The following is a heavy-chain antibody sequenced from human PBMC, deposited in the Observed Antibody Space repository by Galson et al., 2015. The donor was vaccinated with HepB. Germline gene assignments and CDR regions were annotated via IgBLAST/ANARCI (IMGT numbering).Heavy chain of an antibody. CDR3: AARRWGSYRSAPGGFDP. CDR1: GFTFTSSA. Sequence: ASGFTFTSSAMQWVRQARGQRLEWIGWIVVGSGNTNYAQKFQERVTITRDMSTSTAYMELSSLRSEDTAVYYCAARRWGSYRSAPGGFDPWGQGTLVTVSS. CDR2: IVVGSGNT. J-gene: IGHJ5*02. D-gene: IGHD3-16*02. V-gene: IGHV1-58*02.